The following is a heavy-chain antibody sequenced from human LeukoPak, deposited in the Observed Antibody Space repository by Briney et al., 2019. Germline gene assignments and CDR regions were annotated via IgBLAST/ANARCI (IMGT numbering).Heavy chain of an antibody. V-gene: IGHV4-59*01. CDR3: ARDGSGTSYNCFDP. CDR2: VYTSGRT. CDR1: GCSISNNY. Sequence: ASETLSLTCSVSGCSISNNYWSWLRQPPGKGLRWIGYVYTSGRTTYTTSLKSLVTISVETSKNHFCLKLSSVTAAATAVYYCARDGSGTSYNCFDPWGQGTLVTVSS. J-gene: IGHJ5*02. D-gene: IGHD1-26*01.